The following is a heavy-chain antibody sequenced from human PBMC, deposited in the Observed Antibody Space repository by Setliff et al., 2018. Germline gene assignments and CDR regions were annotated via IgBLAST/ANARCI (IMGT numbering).Heavy chain of an antibody. V-gene: IGHV1-2*02. CDR3: ARATRDSGGWYYEYNWFDP. D-gene: IGHD6-19*01. J-gene: IGHJ5*02. Sequence: ASVKVSCKASGYTFTLYYLHWVRQAPGQGLEWMGWINPHSGGTNFPQTFQGRVTMTRDTSINTAYMELSTLTSDDTAVYFCARATRDSGGWYYEYNWFDPWGQGTLVTVSS. CDR1: GYTFTLYY. CDR2: INPHSGGT.